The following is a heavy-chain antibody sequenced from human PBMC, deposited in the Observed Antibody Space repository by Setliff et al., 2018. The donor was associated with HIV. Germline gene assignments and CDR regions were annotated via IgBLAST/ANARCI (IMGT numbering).Heavy chain of an antibody. D-gene: IGHD6-6*01. CDR1: GYTFTGYF. CDR3: ARDWSMTSRESNWFDP. V-gene: IGHV1-2*06. Sequence: ASVKVSCKASGYTFTGYFMHWVRQAPGQGLEWMGRINPNSGGTDYAQKFQGRVTMTRDTSISTAYMELSSLTSDDTAVYYCARDWSMTSRESNWFDPWGQGTLVTAPQ. CDR2: INPNSGGT. J-gene: IGHJ5*02.